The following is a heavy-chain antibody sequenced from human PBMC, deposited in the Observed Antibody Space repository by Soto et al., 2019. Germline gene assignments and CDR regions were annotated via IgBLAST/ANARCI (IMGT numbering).Heavy chain of an antibody. CDR1: GSTFPSYY. CDR3: ARIDYGDSSD. D-gene: IGHD4-17*01. J-gene: IGHJ4*02. Sequence: ASVQVSFPASGSTFPSYYMHWVRQAPGQGLEWMGIINPSGGSTSYAQKFQGRVTMTRDTSTSTVYMELSSLRSEDTAVYYCARIDYGDSSDWGQGTLVTVSS. CDR2: INPSGGST. V-gene: IGHV1-46*03.